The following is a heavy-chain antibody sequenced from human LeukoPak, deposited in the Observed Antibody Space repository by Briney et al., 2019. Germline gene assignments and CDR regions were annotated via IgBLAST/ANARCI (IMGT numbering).Heavy chain of an antibody. CDR1: GYSFSNNY. D-gene: IGHD1-1*01. J-gene: IGHJ3*01. CDR3: VRDNNWNDVAGTFDF. Sequence: GASVKVSCKASGYSFSNNYMHWVRHAPGQGLEWMGWINPNSGDTKYAQKFQGRVTVTRETSISTAYMELSRLRSDDTAVFYCVRDNNWNDVAGTFDFWAQGTMVTVSS. V-gene: IGHV1-2*02. CDR2: INPNSGDT.